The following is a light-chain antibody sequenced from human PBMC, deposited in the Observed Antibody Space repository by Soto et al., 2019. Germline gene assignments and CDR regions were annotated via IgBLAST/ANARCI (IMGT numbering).Light chain of an antibody. V-gene: IGKV1-9*01. CDR1: QGIGRY. Sequence: ILLTQSPSSLSASIGDRVTITCRASQGIGRYLAWYQQKPGEAPRLLIYAASTLQSGVPSRFSGSGSGTDFTRTISSLQPEDFGSYYCQQLSNYPLTFGPGTKVDIK. CDR2: AAS. CDR3: QQLSNYPLT. J-gene: IGKJ3*01.